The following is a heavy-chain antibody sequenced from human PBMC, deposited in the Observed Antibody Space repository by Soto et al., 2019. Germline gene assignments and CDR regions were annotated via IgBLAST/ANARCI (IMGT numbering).Heavy chain of an antibody. J-gene: IGHJ4*02. D-gene: IGHD1-26*01. CDR2: ISAYNGNT. V-gene: IGHV1-18*01. CDR3: ARDKGSKAWYYFFDF. CDR1: GYTFTTYG. Sequence: ASVKVSCKASGYTFTTYGIAWVRQAPGQGLEWLGWISAYNGNTSYAQKFQGRVTMTTETSTNTAYMEVRSLRSDDTAVYYCARDKGSKAWYYFFDFWGQGTLVTVSS.